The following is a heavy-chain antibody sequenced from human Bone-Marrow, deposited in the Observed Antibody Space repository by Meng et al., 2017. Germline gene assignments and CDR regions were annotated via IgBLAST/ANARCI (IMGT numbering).Heavy chain of an antibody. Sequence: ASVKVSCKPSGYTFSNYDINWVRQATGQGLEWMGWMNPNSGNTGYAQKFQDRVTLTRNTSINTAYMELSRLRSEDTAVYYCARVRWPLSGEWVFDPWGQGTLVTVSS. D-gene: IGHD4-17*01. CDR1: GYTFSNYD. J-gene: IGHJ5*02. V-gene: IGHV1-8*03. CDR2: MNPNSGNT. CDR3: ARVRWPLSGEWVFDP.